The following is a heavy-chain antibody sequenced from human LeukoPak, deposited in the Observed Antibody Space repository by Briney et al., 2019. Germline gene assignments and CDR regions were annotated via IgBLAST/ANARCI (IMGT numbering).Heavy chain of an antibody. J-gene: IGHJ6*02. CDR2: INPNSGGT. Sequence: GASVKVSCKASGYTFTGYYMHWVRQAPGQGLEWMGWINPNSGGTNYAQKFQGRVTMTRDTSISTAYMELSRLRSDDTAVYYCAREVLSAAQDYYYGMDVWGQGTTVTVSS. V-gene: IGHV1-2*02. D-gene: IGHD2-15*01. CDR3: AREVLSAAQDYYYGMDV. CDR1: GYTFTGYY.